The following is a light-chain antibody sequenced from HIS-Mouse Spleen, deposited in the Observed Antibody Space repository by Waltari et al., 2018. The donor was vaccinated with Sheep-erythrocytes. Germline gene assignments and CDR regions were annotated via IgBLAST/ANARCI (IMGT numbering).Light chain of an antibody. V-gene: IGLV2-11*01. J-gene: IGLJ3*02. CDR2: DVS. CDR3: CSYAGSYTFWV. CDR1: SSDVGGYNY. Sequence: QSALTQPRSVSGSPGQSVTISCTGTSSDVGGYNYVSWYQQHPGKAPKLTFYDVSKRPSVVPDRFSGSKSGNTASLTISGLQAEDEADYYCCSYAGSYTFWVFGGGTKLTVL.